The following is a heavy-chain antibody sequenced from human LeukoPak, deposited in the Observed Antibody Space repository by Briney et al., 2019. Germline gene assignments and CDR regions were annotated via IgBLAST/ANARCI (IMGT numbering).Heavy chain of an antibody. Sequence: PGGSLRLSCAASGFTFSSYAMHWVRQAPGKGLEYVSAISSNGGSTYYANSVKGGFTISRDNSKNTLYLQMGSLRAEDMAVYYCARGPYDSSGYYHTVAEYFQHWGQGTLVTVSS. J-gene: IGHJ1*01. CDR1: GFTFSSYA. V-gene: IGHV3-64*01. CDR3: ARGPYDSSGYYHTVAEYFQH. CDR2: ISSNGGST. D-gene: IGHD3-22*01.